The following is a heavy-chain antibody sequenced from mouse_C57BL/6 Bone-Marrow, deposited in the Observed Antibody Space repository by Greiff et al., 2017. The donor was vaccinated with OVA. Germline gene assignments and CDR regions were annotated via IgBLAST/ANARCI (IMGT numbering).Heavy chain of an antibody. Sequence: EVQRVDSGGDLVKPGGSLKLSCAASGFTFSSYGMSWVRQTPDKRLEWVATISSGGSYTYYPDSVKGRFTISRDNAKNTLYLQMSSLKSEDTAMYYCARHPDYALFAYWGQGTLVTVSA. CDR2: ISSGGSYT. CDR3: ARHPDYALFAY. J-gene: IGHJ3*01. D-gene: IGHD2-4*01. V-gene: IGHV5-6*01. CDR1: GFTFSSYG.